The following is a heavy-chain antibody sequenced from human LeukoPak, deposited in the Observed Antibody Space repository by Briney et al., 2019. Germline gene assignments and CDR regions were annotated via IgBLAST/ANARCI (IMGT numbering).Heavy chain of an antibody. V-gene: IGHV3-23*01. J-gene: IGHJ4*02. CDR2: ISGSGGST. CDR3: AKRGVVIRVILVGFHKEAYYFDS. Sequence: GGSLRLPCAVSGITVSNYGVSWVGQAPGKGLEWVAGISGSGGSTNYADSVKGRFTHSRGNPRNTLYLQMNSLRAEDTAVYFCAKRGVVIRVILVGFHKEAYYFDSWGQGALVTVSS. D-gene: IGHD3-22*01. CDR1: GITVSNYG.